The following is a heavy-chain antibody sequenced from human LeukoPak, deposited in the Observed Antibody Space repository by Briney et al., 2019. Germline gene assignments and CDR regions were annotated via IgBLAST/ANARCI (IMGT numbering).Heavy chain of an antibody. CDR2: IYPGDSDT. Sequence: GESLKVSCKGSGYSFTSYWIGWVRQMPGKGLEWMGIIYPGDSDTRYSPSFQGQVTISADKSISTAYLQWSSLKASDTAMYYCARFATTVTNYFDYWGQGTLVTVSS. D-gene: IGHD4-17*01. J-gene: IGHJ4*02. CDR1: GYSFTSYW. V-gene: IGHV5-51*01. CDR3: ARFATTVTNYFDY.